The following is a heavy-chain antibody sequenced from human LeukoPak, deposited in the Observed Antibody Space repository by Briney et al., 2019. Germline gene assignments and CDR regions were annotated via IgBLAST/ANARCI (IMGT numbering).Heavy chain of an antibody. CDR3: ARAGSYRLTTTL. CDR2: IYYSGST. V-gene: IGHV4-59*01. D-gene: IGHD4-17*01. CDR1: GGSISSYY. Sequence: SETLSLTCTVSGGSISSYYWSWIRQPPGKGLEWIGYIYYSGSTNYNPSLKSRVTISLDTSTNQVSLKLRSVTAADTAVYYCARAGSYRLTTTLWGQGTLVTVSS. J-gene: IGHJ4*02.